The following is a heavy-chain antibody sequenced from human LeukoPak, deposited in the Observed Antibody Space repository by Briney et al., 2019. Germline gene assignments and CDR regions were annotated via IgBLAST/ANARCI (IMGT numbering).Heavy chain of an antibody. Sequence: ASVKVSCKASGYTFTTYEINWVRQATGQGLEWMGWMNPGNGDTAYAQKFQGRITMTRSTSITTAYMELSSLRSDDTAVYYCARDSGGGVDTAMVTEGYDYWGQGTLVTVSS. D-gene: IGHD5-18*01. CDR2: MNPGNGDT. CDR3: ARDSGGGVDTAMVTEGYDY. J-gene: IGHJ4*02. V-gene: IGHV1-8*01. CDR1: GYTFTTYE.